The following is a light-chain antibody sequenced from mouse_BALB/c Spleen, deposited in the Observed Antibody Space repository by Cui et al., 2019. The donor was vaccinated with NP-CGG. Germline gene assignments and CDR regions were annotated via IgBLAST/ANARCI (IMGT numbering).Light chain of an antibody. CDR3: ALWYSNHWV. J-gene: IGLJ1*01. CDR2: GTN. V-gene: IGLV1*01. CDR1: TGAVTTSNY. Sequence: QAVLTPESVPTTSPGETVTLTCRSSTGAVTTSNYANWVQEKPDHLFTGLIGGTNNRAPGVPARFSGSLIGDKAALTITGAQTEDEAIYFCALWYSNHWVFGGGTKLTVL.